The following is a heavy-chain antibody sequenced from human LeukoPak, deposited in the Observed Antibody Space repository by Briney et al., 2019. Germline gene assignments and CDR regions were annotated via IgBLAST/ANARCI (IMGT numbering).Heavy chain of an antibody. CDR2: IYPGDSDT. J-gene: IGHJ4*02. D-gene: IGHD7-27*01. CDR1: GYSFTSYW. CDR3: ARHEPLSGGPTDY. V-gene: IGHV5-51*01. Sequence: GESLKISCKGSGYSFTSYWIGWVRQMPGKGLNWMGIIYPGDSDTRYSPSFQGQVTISADKSISTAYLQWSSLKASDTAMYYCARHEPLSGGPTDYWGQGTLVTVSS.